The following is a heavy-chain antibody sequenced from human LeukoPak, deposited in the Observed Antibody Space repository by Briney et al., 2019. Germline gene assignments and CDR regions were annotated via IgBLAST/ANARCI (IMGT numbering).Heavy chain of an antibody. CDR3: AKASVAIPQYCNS. V-gene: IGHV3-23*01. CDR1: GFTFGNYA. Sequence: GGSLRLSCEASGFTFGNYAMNWVRQAPGKGLEWVSTISGTGSSTYYADSAKGRFTISRDNSKDTLFLQLNSLTAADTATYFCAKASVAIPQYCNSWGQGTLVTVSS. CDR2: ISGTGSST. J-gene: IGHJ5*02. D-gene: IGHD2-2*02.